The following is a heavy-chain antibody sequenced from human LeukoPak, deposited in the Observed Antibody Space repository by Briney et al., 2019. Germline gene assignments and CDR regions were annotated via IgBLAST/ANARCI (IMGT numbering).Heavy chain of an antibody. CDR3: ARWGSGWYYFDY. CDR2: INHSGST. J-gene: IGHJ4*02. Sequence: SETLSLTCAVYGGSFSGYYWSWVRQPPGKGLEWIGEINHSGSTNYNPSLKSRVTISIDTSKNQFSLKLSSVTAADTAVYYCARWGSGWYYFDYWGQGTLVTVSS. V-gene: IGHV4-34*01. CDR1: GGSFSGYY. D-gene: IGHD6-19*01.